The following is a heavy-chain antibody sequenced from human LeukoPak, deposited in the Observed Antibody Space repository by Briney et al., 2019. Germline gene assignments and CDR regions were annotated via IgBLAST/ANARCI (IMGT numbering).Heavy chain of an antibody. Sequence: PSETLSLTCTVSGGSISSSSYYWGWIRQPPGKGLEWIGSIYYSGSTYYNPSLKSRVTISVDTSKNQFSLKLSSVTAADTAVYYCASTLGYCSSTSCYTQRDFDYWGQGTLVTVSS. CDR1: GGSISSSSYY. V-gene: IGHV4-39*01. CDR2: IYYSGST. CDR3: ASTLGYCSSTSCYTQRDFDY. J-gene: IGHJ4*02. D-gene: IGHD2-2*02.